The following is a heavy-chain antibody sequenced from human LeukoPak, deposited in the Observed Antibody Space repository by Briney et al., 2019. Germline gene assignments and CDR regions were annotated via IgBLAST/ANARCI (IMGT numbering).Heavy chain of an antibody. CDR2: INHSGST. D-gene: IGHD3-22*01. CDR1: GGSLSGYY. J-gene: IGHJ4*02. V-gene: IGHV4-34*01. CDR3: ARLYYYDSSGHPASVLDY. Sequence: SETLSLTCAVYGGSLSGYYWSWIRQPPGKGLEWIGEINHSGSTNYNPSLKSRVTISVDTSKNQFSLKLSSVTAADTAVYYCARLYYYDSSGHPASVLDYWGQGTLVTVSS.